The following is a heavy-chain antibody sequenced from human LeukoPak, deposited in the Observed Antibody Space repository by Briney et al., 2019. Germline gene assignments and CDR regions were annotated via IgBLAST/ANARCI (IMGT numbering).Heavy chain of an antibody. CDR2: ISSSGSTI. CDR1: GFTFSDYY. Sequence: GGSLRLSCAASGFTFSDYYMSWVRQAPGKGLEWVSYISSSGSTIYYADSVKGRFTISRDNAKNSLYLQMNSLRAEDTAVYYCARRYSPSIEYYFDYWGQGTLVTVSS. V-gene: IGHV3-11*01. J-gene: IGHJ4*02. CDR3: ARRYSPSIEYYFDY. D-gene: IGHD2-15*01.